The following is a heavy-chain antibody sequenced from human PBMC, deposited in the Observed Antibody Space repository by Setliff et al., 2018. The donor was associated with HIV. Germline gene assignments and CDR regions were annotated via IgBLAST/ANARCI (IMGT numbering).Heavy chain of an antibody. V-gene: IGHV4-59*01. CDR1: GGSFSTYY. Sequence: LSLTCTVSGGSFSTYYWSWIRQPPGKGLEWIGYIFYSGSTNYDPSLKSRVTISVDSSKNQFSLNLTSVTPADTAVYYCARSNSIKGYSYGPDAFDIWGQGTMVTVSS. J-gene: IGHJ3*02. D-gene: IGHD5-18*01. CDR2: IFYSGST. CDR3: ARSNSIKGYSYGPDAFDI.